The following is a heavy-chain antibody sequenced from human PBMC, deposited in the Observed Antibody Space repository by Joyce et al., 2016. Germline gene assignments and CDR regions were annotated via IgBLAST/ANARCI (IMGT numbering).Heavy chain of an antibody. Sequence: QLQLQESGPGLVKPSETLSLTCTVSGGSISSTSYYWGWIRQPPGKGLEWIGSIYYSRSPYCNPSLRSRVTILGDTSKNQFSLKVSSVTAAGTAVYYCARGMGSVVTPSAVDYWGRGTLVTVSS. D-gene: IGHD4-23*01. V-gene: IGHV4-39*07. CDR3: ARGMGSVVTPSAVDY. CDR1: GGSISSTSYY. CDR2: IYYSRSP. J-gene: IGHJ4*02.